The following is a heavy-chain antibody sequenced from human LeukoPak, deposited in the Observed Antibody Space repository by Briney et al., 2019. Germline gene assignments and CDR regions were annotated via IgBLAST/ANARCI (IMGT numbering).Heavy chain of an antibody. CDR1: GFTVSSSY. Sequence: GGSLRLSCTGSGFTVSSSYMSGVRQTPGKGLEWVSGIYSGGTTYYADSVKGRVTISRDSSKNTLYLQMNSLRAEDTAVYYCARDRRDGYCLGHWGQGTLVTVSS. CDR2: IYSGGTT. V-gene: IGHV3-66*01. J-gene: IGHJ4*02. CDR3: ARDRRDGYCLGH. D-gene: IGHD5-24*01.